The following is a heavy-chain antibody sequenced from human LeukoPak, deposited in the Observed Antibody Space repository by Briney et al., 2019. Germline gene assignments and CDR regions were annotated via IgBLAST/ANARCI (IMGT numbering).Heavy chain of an antibody. CDR2: IGSVGHST. CDR1: GFRFSDAA. CDR3: AKDIELSI. J-gene: IGHJ3*02. D-gene: IGHD3-16*02. V-gene: IGHV3-23*01. Sequence: GGSLRLSCAASGFRFSDAAMAWVRQAPGKGLEWVSLIGSVGHSTYYGDSVKGRFTISRDNSKNTLSLQMNSLRVEDTAMYYCAKDIELSILGLGTMVTVSS.